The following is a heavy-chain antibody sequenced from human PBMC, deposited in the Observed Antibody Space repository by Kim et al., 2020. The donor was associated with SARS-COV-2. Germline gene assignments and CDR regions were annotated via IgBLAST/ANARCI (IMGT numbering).Heavy chain of an antibody. J-gene: IGHJ3*02. V-gene: IGHV3-9*01. CDR3: AKAPDSSSWYGDAFDI. D-gene: IGHD6-13*01. CDR1: GFTFDDYA. Sequence: GGSLRLSCAASGFTFDDYAMHWVRQAPGKGLEWVSGISWNSGSIGYADSVKGRFTISRDNAKNSLYLQMNSLRAEDTALYYCAKAPDSSSWYGDAFDIWGQGTMVTDSS. CDR2: ISWNSGSI.